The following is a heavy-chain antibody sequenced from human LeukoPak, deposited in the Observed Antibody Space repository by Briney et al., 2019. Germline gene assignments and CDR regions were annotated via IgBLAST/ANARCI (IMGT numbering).Heavy chain of an antibody. CDR2: IKQGGSEK. V-gene: IGHV3-7*01. D-gene: IGHD6-13*01. Sequence: PGGSLRLSCAASGFTFSTYAMSWVRQAAGKGLEWVANIKQGGSEKYYVDSVKGRFTISRDNAKNSLYLQMDSLRAEDTAVYYCGGDGGGIAAAEFWGQGTLVTVSS. J-gene: IGHJ1*01. CDR3: GGDGGGIAAAEF. CDR1: GFTFSTYA.